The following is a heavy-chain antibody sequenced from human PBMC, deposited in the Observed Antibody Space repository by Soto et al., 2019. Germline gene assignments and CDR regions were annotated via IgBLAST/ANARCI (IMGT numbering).Heavy chain of an antibody. V-gene: IGHV1-2*04. CDR3: ARGYPLNCTNGVCYIGFKLQSPWSDP. CDR1: GYTFTGYY. Sequence: GASVKVSCKASGYTFTGYYMHWVRQAPGQGLEWMGWINPNSGGTNYAQKFQGWVTMTRDTSISTAYMELSRLRSDDTAVYYCARGYPLNCTNGVCYIGFKLQSPWSDPWGQGTLVTVSS. J-gene: IGHJ5*02. CDR2: INPNSGGT. D-gene: IGHD2-8*01.